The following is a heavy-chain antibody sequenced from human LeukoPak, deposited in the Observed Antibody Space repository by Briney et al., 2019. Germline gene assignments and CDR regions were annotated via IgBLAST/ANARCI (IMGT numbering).Heavy chain of an antibody. CDR1: GFTFSNYA. CDR2: ISGSGGST. CDR3: SRVSRDYYDSSGYYFPPDFDF. V-gene: IGHV3-23*01. Sequence: GGSLRLSCAASGFTFSNYAMTWVRQAPGKGLEWVPVISGSGGSTYHADSVKGRFTISRDNSKNTLYLQMNSLRAEDTAVYYCSRVSRDYYDSSGYYFPPDFDFWGQGTLVTVSS. D-gene: IGHD3-22*01. J-gene: IGHJ4*02.